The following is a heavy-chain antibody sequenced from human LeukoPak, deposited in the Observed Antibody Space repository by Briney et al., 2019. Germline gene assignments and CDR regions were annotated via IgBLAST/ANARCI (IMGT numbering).Heavy chain of an antibody. Sequence: ASVKVSCKASGGTFSSYAISWVRQAPGQGLEWMGGIIPIFGTANYAQKFQGRVTITADESTSTAYMELSSLRSEDTAVYYCARETGYSYGLSLDYWGQGTLVTVSS. CDR2: IIPIFGTA. CDR1: GGTFSSYA. V-gene: IGHV1-69*01. CDR3: ARETGYSYGLSLDY. D-gene: IGHD5-18*01. J-gene: IGHJ4*02.